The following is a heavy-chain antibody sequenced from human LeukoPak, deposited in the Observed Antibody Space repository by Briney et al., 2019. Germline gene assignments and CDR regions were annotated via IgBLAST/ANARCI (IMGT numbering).Heavy chain of an antibody. CDR3: AREIASIVVVPAAGFDY. V-gene: IGHV3-33*01. D-gene: IGHD2-2*01. CDR1: GFTFSSYG. CDR2: IWYDGSNK. J-gene: IGHJ4*02. Sequence: GGSLRLSCAASGFTFSSYGMHWVRQAPGKGLEWVAVIWYDGSNKYYAESVKGRFTISRDNSKNTLYLQMNSLRAEDTAVYYCAREIASIVVVPAAGFDYCGQGTLVTVSS.